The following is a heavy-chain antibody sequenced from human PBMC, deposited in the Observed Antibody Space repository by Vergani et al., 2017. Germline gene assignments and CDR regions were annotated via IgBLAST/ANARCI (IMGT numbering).Heavy chain of an antibody. CDR1: GGSISSYY. CDR3: ARGTVTTEYFDP. J-gene: IGHJ5*02. V-gene: IGHV4-59*01. D-gene: IGHD4-17*01. Sequence: QVQLQESGPGLVKPSQTLSLTCTVSGGSISSYYWSWIRQPPGKGLEWIGYIYYSGSTNYNPSLKSRVTISVDTSKNQFSLKLSSVTAADTAVYYCARGTVTTEYFDPWGQGTPVTVSS. CDR2: IYYSGST.